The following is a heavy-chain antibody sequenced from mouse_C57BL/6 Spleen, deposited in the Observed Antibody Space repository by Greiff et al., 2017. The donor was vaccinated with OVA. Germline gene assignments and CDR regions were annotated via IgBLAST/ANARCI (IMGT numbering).Heavy chain of an antibody. Sequence: ESGPGLVKPSQSLSLTCSVTGYSITSGYYWNWIRQFPGNKLEWMGYISYDGSNNYNPSLKNRISITRDTSKNQFFLKLNSVTTEDTATYYCAIYWGNFYAMDYWGQGTSVTVSS. V-gene: IGHV3-6*01. CDR1: GYSITSGYY. CDR2: ISYDGSN. J-gene: IGHJ4*01. CDR3: AIYWGNFYAMDY. D-gene: IGHD2-1*01.